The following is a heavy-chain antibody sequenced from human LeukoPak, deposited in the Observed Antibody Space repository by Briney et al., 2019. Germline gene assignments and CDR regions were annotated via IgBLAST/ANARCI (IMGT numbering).Heavy chain of an antibody. D-gene: IGHD6-6*01. V-gene: IGHV3-23*01. CDR2: ISGSGDST. CDR3: AREGIAARPFDI. Sequence: GGSLRLSCAASGFTFSSYAMSWVRQAPGKGLEWVSAISGSGDSTFYADSVKGRFTISRDNSKNTLYLQMNSLRAEDTAVYYCAREGIAARPFDIWGQGTMVTVSS. J-gene: IGHJ3*02. CDR1: GFTFSSYA.